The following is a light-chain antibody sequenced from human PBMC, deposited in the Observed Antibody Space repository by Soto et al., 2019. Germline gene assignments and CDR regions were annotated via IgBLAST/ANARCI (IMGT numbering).Light chain of an antibody. CDR1: GSNLGRNY. CDR2: DNV. CDR3: GSWDHILRAYV. V-gene: IGLV1-51*01. Sequence: QSVLTQPPSVSATPGQKVTISCSGSGSNLGRNYVSWYQQLPGTAPNLLIYDNVYRFSGIPDRFSASKSGTSATLGITGLPTGDEGDYYCGSWDHILRAYVFGTGTKLTVL. J-gene: IGLJ1*01.